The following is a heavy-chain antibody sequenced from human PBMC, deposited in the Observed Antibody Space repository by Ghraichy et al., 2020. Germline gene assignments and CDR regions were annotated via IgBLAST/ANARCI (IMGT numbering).Heavy chain of an antibody. Sequence: SETLSLTCTVSGSSIISYYWSWIRQPPGKGLEWIGYIHYSGSTKYNPSLKSRISLDTSKSQFSLKMSSVTAADTAVYYCARAPWIELHFDSWGQGTLVTVSS. J-gene: IGHJ4*02. V-gene: IGHV4-59*01. D-gene: IGHD5-12*01. CDR2: IHYSGST. CDR1: GSSIISYY. CDR3: ARAPWIELHFDS.